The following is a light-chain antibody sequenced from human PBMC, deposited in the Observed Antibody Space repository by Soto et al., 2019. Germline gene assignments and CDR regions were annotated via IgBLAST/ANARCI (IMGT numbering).Light chain of an antibody. CDR3: KVSANQLVT. V-gene: IGKV1-39*01. Sequence: SPSSLSYQILGRVTITCLASQSITTYLCWYQQKPGKAPNLLIYAASTLHSGVPSRFSCSGSGTDLTFSLSTLQPEDVAVDYRKVSANQLVTVAGGTKVDIK. CDR1: QSITTY. CDR2: AAS. J-gene: IGKJ4*01.